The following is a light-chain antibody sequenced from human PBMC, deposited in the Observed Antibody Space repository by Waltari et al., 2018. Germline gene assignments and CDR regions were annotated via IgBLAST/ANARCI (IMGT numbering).Light chain of an antibody. CDR1: QSVSIY. CDR2: HTS. Sequence: IVLTQSPGTLSLSPGERATLSCRASQSVSIYLAWYQQKPGQAPRLLIYHTSTRATGIPDRCSGSGSGTYFSLTISGLEPEDFAVYYCQHYNSLPVSFGQGTRVEIK. J-gene: IGKJ1*01. CDR3: QHYNSLPVS. V-gene: IGKV3-20*01.